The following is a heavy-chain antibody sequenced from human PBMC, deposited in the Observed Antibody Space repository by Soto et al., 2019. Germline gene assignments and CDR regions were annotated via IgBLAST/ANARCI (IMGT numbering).Heavy chain of an antibody. J-gene: IGHJ6*02. Sequence: PSETLSLTCTVSGGSISSSSYYWGWIRQPPGKGLEWIGSIYYSGSTYCNPSLKSRVTISVDTSKNQFSLKLSSVTAADTAVYYCARLDTGMDVWGQGTTVTVSS. CDR2: IYYSGST. V-gene: IGHV4-39*01. CDR3: ARLDTGMDV. D-gene: IGHD3-9*01. CDR1: GGSISSSSYY.